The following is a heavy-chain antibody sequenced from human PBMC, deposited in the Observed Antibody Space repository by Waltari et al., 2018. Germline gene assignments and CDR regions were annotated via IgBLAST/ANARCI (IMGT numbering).Heavy chain of an antibody. J-gene: IGHJ4*02. D-gene: IGHD6-19*01. V-gene: IGHV4-59*01. CDR3: LAGRAGEPFDY. CDR1: GGSITSYY. CDR2: SHYSGST. Sequence: QVQLLESGPGLVKPSETLSLTCTVSGGSITSYYWPWIRQPPGKGLDWIGNSHYSGSTSYNPSLKSRVTMSLDTSKSKFSLKLNSVTAADTAVYYCLAGRAGEPFDYWGQGTLVTVSS.